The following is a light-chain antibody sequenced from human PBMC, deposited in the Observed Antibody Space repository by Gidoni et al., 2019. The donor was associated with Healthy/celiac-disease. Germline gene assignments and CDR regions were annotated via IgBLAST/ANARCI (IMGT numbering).Light chain of an antibody. J-gene: IGKJ1*01. Sequence: DIQMTQSPSTLSASVGDRVTITCRASQSISSWWAWYQQKPGKAPKLLFYKASSLESGVPSRFSGSGSGTEFTLTISSLQPDDFATYYCQQYNSYWTFGQGTKVEIK. CDR3: QQYNSYWT. CDR2: KAS. V-gene: IGKV1-5*03. CDR1: QSISSW.